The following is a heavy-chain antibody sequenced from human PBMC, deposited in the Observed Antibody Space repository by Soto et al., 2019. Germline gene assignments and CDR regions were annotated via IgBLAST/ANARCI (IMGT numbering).Heavy chain of an antibody. Sequence: QEQLQESGPGLVKPSQTLSLTCTVSGGSISSGDYYWSWIRQPPGKGLEWIGYIYYSGSTYYNPSLKSRITISVDTSKNQFSLKLSSVTAADTAVYYCARNDYGDQKPPFPDYWGQGTLVTVSS. CDR2: IYYSGST. CDR1: GGSISSGDYY. D-gene: IGHD4-17*01. V-gene: IGHV4-30-4*01. CDR3: ARNDYGDQKPPFPDY. J-gene: IGHJ4*02.